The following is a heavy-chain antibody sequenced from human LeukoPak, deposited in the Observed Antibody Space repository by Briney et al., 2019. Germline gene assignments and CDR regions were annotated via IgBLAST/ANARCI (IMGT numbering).Heavy chain of an antibody. D-gene: IGHD1-26*01. V-gene: IGHV1-2*02. Sequence: GASVKVSCKASGYTFTGYYMHWVRQAPGQGLEWMGWINPNSGGTNYAQKFQGRVTMTRDTSISTAYMELSRLRSDDTAVYYCARAPPSEWELPRYYYYYMDVWGKGTTVTVSS. CDR2: INPNSGGT. J-gene: IGHJ6*03. CDR3: ARAPPSEWELPRYYYYYMDV. CDR1: GYTFTGYY.